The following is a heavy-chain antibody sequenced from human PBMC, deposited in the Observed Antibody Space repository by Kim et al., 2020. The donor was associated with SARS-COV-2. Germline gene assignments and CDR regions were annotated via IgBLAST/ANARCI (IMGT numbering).Heavy chain of an antibody. CDR2: IISKANSYET. CDR3: SRGPPYSEGYCDALDI. CDR1: EFTFSEST. Sequence: GGSLRLSCAVSEFTFSESTVHCVRQASGKGLEWGGRIISKANSYETVYGASVKGRFTISRDDSKNKAYLQMNSLKTEDTAVYYCSRGPPYSEGYCDALDIWGEGKIVTVSS. V-gene: IGHV3-73*01. D-gene: IGHD1-26*01. J-gene: IGHJ3*02.